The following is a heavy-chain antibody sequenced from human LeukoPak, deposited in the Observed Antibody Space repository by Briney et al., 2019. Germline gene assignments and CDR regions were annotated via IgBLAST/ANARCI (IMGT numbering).Heavy chain of an antibody. CDR1: GYSISSGYY. D-gene: IGHD5-18*01. CDR3: ARMEDTAIKISPFAN. Sequence: PSETLSLTCAVSGYSISSGYYWGWIRQTPGKGLEWIGSIYHSGSTYYTPSLKSRVTISVDTSKNQFSLKLSSVAVADTAVHYCARMEDTAIKISPFANWGQGNLVAVSS. CDR2: IYHSGST. J-gene: IGHJ4*02. V-gene: IGHV4-38-2*01.